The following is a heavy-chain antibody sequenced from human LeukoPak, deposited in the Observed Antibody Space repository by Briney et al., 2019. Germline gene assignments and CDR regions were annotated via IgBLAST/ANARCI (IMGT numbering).Heavy chain of an antibody. CDR3: ACDSSSFDL. Sequence: PSETLSLTCAVHGGSFSGYYWSWIRQPPGKGLEWIGEINHSGGTNYNPSLKSRVTISVDTSKNQFSLKLSSVTAADTAVYYCACDSSSFDLWGRGTLVTVSS. D-gene: IGHD6-13*01. CDR2: INHSGGT. V-gene: IGHV4-34*01. J-gene: IGHJ2*01. CDR1: GGSFSGYY.